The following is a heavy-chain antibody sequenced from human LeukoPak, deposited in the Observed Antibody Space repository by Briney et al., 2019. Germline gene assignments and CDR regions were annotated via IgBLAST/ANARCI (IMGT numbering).Heavy chain of an antibody. Sequence: PGGTLRLSCAASGFTLSRYWMSWVRRAPGKGLEWVANINHDGSEKYYVGSVKGRFTISRDNAKNSLYLQMNSLRAEDTAVYYCARGVNCGGDCYSYYYYYMDVWGKGTTVTVSS. CDR1: GFTLSRYW. CDR2: INHDGSEK. J-gene: IGHJ6*03. CDR3: ARGVNCGGDCYSYYYYYMDV. V-gene: IGHV3-7*01. D-gene: IGHD2-21*01.